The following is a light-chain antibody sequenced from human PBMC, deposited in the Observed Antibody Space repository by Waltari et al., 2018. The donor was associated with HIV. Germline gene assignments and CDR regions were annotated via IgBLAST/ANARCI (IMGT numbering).Light chain of an antibody. CDR1: QSVSTK. Sequence: EIVLTQSPVTLSVSPGASATVSCRASQSVSTKVAWYQQKPSRAPTLLVYDASTTAPGVPDRFSGRGSGTEFTLSILSLQSEDFALYFCQQYNSWPQTFGRGTQVDIK. CDR3: QQYNSWPQT. V-gene: IGKV3-15*01. CDR2: DAS. J-gene: IGKJ1*01.